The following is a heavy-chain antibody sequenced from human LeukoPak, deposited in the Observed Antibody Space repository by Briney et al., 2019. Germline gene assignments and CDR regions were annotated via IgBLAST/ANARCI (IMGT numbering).Heavy chain of an antibody. V-gene: IGHV1-2*02. D-gene: IGHD1-26*01. CDR1: GYTFTGYY. CDR3: ASASGSYRPRRPAVLPDL. CDR2: INPNSGGT. Sequence: GASVKVSCKASGYTFTGYYMHWVRQAPGQGLEWMGWINPNSGGTNYAQKFQGRVTLTRDTSISTAYMELSSLRSEDTAVYYCASASGSYRPRRPAVLPDLWGRGTLVTVSS. J-gene: IGHJ2*01.